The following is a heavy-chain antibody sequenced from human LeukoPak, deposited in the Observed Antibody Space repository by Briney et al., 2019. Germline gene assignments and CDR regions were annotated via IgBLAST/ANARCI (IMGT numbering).Heavy chain of an antibody. J-gene: IGHJ6*02. Sequence: TGGSLRLSCAASGFTFNGSTIPWVRQASGKGLEWVGRIRTKADKDATAYTASVKGRFTISRDDSKNTAYLQMNSLKTEDTAVYYCTRSYSNGWSHYFYGMDVWGLGTTVSVSS. V-gene: IGHV3-73*01. CDR2: IRTKADKDAT. CDR3: TRSYSNGWSHYFYGMDV. CDR1: GFTFNGST. D-gene: IGHD6-19*01.